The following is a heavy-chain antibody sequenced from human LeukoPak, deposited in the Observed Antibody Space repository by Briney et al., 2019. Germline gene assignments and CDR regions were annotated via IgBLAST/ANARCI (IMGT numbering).Heavy chain of an antibody. CDR2: IIPIFGTA. CDR3: ARGKGDPAGPFDY. J-gene: IGHJ4*02. Sequence: SVKVSCKASGGPFSSYAISWVRQAPGQGLEWMGGIIPIFGTANYAQKFQGRVTITADESTSTAYMELSSLRSEDTAVYYCARGKGDPAGPFDYWGQGTLVTVSS. CDR1: GGPFSSYA. V-gene: IGHV1-69*13. D-gene: IGHD2-2*01.